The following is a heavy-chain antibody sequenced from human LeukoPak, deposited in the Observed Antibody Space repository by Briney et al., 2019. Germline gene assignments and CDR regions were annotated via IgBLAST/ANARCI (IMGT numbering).Heavy chain of an antibody. D-gene: IGHD3-10*01. Sequence: AGGSLRLSCAASAFTFSNYGLDWVRQAPGKGPEWVAFIRSDGSNKYYADSVKGRFTISRDNSKKTLYRQMHSLRAGDTAVHYRGKDYPLVRGPGGGDYWGQGTLVTVSS. CDR2: IRSDGSNK. CDR3: GKDYPLVRGPGGGDY. CDR1: AFTFSNYG. V-gene: IGHV3-30*02. J-gene: IGHJ4*02.